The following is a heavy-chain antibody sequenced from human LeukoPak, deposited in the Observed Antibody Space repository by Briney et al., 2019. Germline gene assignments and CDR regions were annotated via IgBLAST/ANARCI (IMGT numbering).Heavy chain of an antibody. CDR3: ARDGSTGTTEGDWFDP. V-gene: IGHV1-46*01. Sequence: ASVKVSCKASGYTFTNYYMHWVRQAPGQGLEWMAMINPSGGSTRYAQKFQGRVAMTRDTSTSTVYMELSSLRSEDTAVYYCARDGSTGTTEGDWFDPWGQGTLVTVSS. D-gene: IGHD1-1*01. J-gene: IGHJ5*02. CDR1: GYTFTNYY. CDR2: INPSGGST.